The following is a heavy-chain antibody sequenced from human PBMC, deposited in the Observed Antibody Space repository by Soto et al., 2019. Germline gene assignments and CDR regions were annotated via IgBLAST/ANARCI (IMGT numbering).Heavy chain of an antibody. CDR2: IYYSGST. D-gene: IGHD2-15*01. CDR1: GGSISSSIYY. J-gene: IGHJ3*02. Sequence: PSETLSLTCTVAGGSISSSIYYWGWIRQPPGKGLEWIGSIYYSGSTYYNPSLKSRVTISVDTSKNQFSLKLSSVTAADTAVYYCARPSPRYCSGGSCLEFPDAFDIWGQGTMVT. V-gene: IGHV4-39*01. CDR3: ARPSPRYCSGGSCLEFPDAFDI.